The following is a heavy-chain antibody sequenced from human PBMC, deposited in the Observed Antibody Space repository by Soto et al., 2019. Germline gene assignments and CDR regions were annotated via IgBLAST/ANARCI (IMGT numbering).Heavy chain of an antibody. CDR3: ARHFSVDYFDY. CDR2: THHSGST. V-gene: IGHV4-4*02. CDR1: GDSMSSSNW. Sequence: SETLSLTCTVSGDSMSSSNWWNWVRQPPGKGLEWIGGTHHSGSTNYNPSLKSRVTISVDRSKNQFSLKLSSVTAADTAVYYCARHFSVDYFDYWGQGALLTVSS. J-gene: IGHJ4*02.